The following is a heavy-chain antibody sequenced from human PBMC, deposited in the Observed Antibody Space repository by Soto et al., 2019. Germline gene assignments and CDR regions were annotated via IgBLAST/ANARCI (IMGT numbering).Heavy chain of an antibody. CDR2: ISGSGGST. CDR1: GFTFSSYA. V-gene: IGHV3-23*01. J-gene: IGHJ6*02. Sequence: GGSLRLSCAASGFTFSSYAMSWVRQAPGKGLEWVSAISGSGGSTYYADSVKGRFTISRDNSKNTLYLQMNSLRAEDTAVYYCAKGIISYYYYGMAVWGQGTTVTVSS. CDR3: AKGIISYYYYGMAV. D-gene: IGHD3-10*01.